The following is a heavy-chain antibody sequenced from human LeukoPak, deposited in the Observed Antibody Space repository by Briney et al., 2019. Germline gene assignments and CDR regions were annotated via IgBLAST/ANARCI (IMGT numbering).Heavy chain of an antibody. CDR2: INHSGST. CDR3: ARAGGYCSGGSCPPYYYYGMDV. D-gene: IGHD2-15*01. CDR1: GGSFSGYY. Sequence: ASETLSPTCAVYGGSFSGYYWSWIRQPPGKGLEWIGEINHSGSTNYNPSLKSRVTISVDTSKNQFSLKLSSVTAADTAVYYCARAGGYCSGGSCPPYYYYGMDVWGQGTTVTVSS. V-gene: IGHV4-34*01. J-gene: IGHJ6*02.